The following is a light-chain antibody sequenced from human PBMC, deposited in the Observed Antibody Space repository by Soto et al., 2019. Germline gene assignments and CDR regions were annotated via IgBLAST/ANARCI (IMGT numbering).Light chain of an antibody. V-gene: IGKV3-20*01. J-gene: IGKJ1*01. Sequence: EIVLTQSPGTLSLSPGERATLSCRASQSVSSTSFAWYQLKPGQAPRLLIYDTSARATGIPDRFSGSGSGTDFSLIIGRLEPEDFAVYICQQYGASPWTFGQGTKVDIK. CDR1: QSVSSTS. CDR3: QQYGASPWT. CDR2: DTS.